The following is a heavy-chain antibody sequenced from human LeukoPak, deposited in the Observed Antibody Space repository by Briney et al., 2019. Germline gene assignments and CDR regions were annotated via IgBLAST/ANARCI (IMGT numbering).Heavy chain of an antibody. CDR2: ISSSSYI. CDR3: ARDQGPGAPSGMDV. V-gene: IGHV3-21*01. J-gene: IGHJ6*04. CDR1: GFTFSSYS. D-gene: IGHD7-27*01. Sequence: GGSLRLSCAASGFTFSSYSMNWVRQAPGKGLEWVSSISSSSYIYYADSVKGRFTISRDNAKNSLYLQMNSLRAEDTAVYYCARDQGPGAPSGMDVWGKGTTVTVSP.